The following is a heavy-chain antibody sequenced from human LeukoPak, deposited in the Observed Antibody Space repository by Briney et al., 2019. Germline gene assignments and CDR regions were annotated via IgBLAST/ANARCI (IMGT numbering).Heavy chain of an antibody. CDR2: IIPSLGIA. Sequence: SVKVSCKASGGTFSSYAISWVRQAPGQGLEWMGRIIPSLGIANYAQKFQGRVTITADKSTSTAYMELSSLRSEDTAVYYCARDPPLSSFGGNWFDPWGQGTLVTVSS. CDR3: ARDPPLSSFGGNWFDP. J-gene: IGHJ5*02. D-gene: IGHD3-3*02. V-gene: IGHV1-69*04. CDR1: GGTFSSYA.